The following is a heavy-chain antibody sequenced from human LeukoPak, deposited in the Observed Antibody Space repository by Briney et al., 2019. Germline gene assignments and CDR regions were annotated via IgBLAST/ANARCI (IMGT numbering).Heavy chain of an antibody. CDR3: AKNGHSSSFWFDA. J-gene: IGHJ5*02. CDR1: GGSISSRSYY. V-gene: IGHV4-39*01. Sequence: TSETLSLTCTVSGGSISSRSYYWGWIRQPPGKGLEWIGSIYYSGSTYYNPSLKSRVTISVDTSKNQFSLKLSSVTAADTAVYYCAKNGHSSSFWFDAWGQGTLVTVSS. D-gene: IGHD6-13*01. CDR2: IYYSGST.